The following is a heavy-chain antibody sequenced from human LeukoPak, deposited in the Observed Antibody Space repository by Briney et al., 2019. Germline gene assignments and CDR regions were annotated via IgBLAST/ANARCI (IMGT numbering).Heavy chain of an antibody. CDR2: MNPNSGNT. CDR3: ALSLFYYNSSGYYPFDY. V-gene: IGHV1-8*01. Sequence: ASVKVSCKASGYTFTSYDINWVRQATGQGLEWMGWMNPNSGNTGYAQKFRGRVTMTRNNYISTAYMELSSLRSEDTAVYYCALSLFYYNSSGYYPFDYWGQGTLVTVSS. CDR1: GYTFTSYD. J-gene: IGHJ4*02. D-gene: IGHD3-22*01.